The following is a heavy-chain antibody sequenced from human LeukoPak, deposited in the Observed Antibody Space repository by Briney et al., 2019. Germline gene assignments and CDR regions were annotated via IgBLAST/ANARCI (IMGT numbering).Heavy chain of an antibody. CDR1: GGTFSSYA. D-gene: IGHD3-22*01. Sequence: RASVKVSCKASGGTFSSYAISWVRQAPGQGLEWMGGIIPIFGTANYAQKFQGRVTITADESTSTAYMELSSLRSEDTAVYYCARGRASSGYYSFDYWGQGTLVTVSS. CDR3: ARGRASSGYYSFDY. V-gene: IGHV1-69*01. J-gene: IGHJ4*02. CDR2: IIPIFGTA.